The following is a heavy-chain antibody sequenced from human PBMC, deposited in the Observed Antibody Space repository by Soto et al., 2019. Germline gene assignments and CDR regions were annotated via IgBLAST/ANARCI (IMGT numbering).Heavy chain of an antibody. Sequence: ASVKVSCKASGYTFTNYAMHWVRQAPGQRLEWMGWINAGNGNTKYSQKFQGRVTITRDTSASTAYMELSSLRSEDTAVYYCAVTYYYDSSGYQPYYYYYGMDVWGQGTTVTVSS. CDR3: AVTYYYDSSGYQPYYYYYGMDV. J-gene: IGHJ6*02. V-gene: IGHV1-3*01. D-gene: IGHD3-22*01. CDR1: GYTFTNYA. CDR2: INAGNGNT.